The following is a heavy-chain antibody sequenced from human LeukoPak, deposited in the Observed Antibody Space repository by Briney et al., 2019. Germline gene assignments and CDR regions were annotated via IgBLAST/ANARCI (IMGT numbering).Heavy chain of an antibody. V-gene: IGHV4-31*03. CDR3: ARSGYDFNWSDP. D-gene: IGHD5-12*01. Sequence: SETLSLTCTVSGGSISSGGYYWSWIRQHPGKGLEWIGYIYYSGSTYYNPSLKSRVTISVDTSKNQFSLKLSSVTAADTAVYYCARSGYDFNWSDPWGQGTLVTVSS. CDR2: IYYSGST. CDR1: GGSISSGGYY. J-gene: IGHJ5*02.